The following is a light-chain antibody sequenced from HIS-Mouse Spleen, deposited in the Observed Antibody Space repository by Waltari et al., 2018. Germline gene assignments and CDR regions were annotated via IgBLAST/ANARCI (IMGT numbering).Light chain of an antibody. J-gene: IGKJ4*01. Sequence: EIVMTQSPATLSVSPGERATLPCRASQSVSSNLAWYQQKPGQAPRLLIYGASTRATSIPARFSGSGSGTEFTLTISSMQSEDFAVYYCQQYNNWPPLTFGGGTKVEIK. CDR1: QSVSSN. CDR3: QQYNNWPPLT. CDR2: GAS. V-gene: IGKV3-15*01.